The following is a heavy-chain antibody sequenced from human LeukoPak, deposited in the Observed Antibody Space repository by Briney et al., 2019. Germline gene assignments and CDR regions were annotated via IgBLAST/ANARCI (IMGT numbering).Heavy chain of an antibody. D-gene: IGHD7-27*01. CDR1: GYSISSGYY. V-gene: IGHV4-61*05. Sequence: SETLSLTCTVSGYSISSGYYWGWIRQPPGKGLEWIGYIYYSGSTNYNPSLKSRVTISVDTSKNQFSLKLSSVTAADTAVYYCARLGMDVWGKGTTVIVSS. CDR2: IYYSGST. CDR3: ARLGMDV. J-gene: IGHJ6*03.